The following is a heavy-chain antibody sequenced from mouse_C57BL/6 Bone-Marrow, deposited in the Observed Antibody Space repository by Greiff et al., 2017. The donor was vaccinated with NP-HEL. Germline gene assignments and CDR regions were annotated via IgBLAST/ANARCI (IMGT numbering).Heavy chain of an antibody. CDR1: GFSFNTYA. CDR2: IRSKSNNYAT. Sequence: EVTLVESGGGLVQPKGSLKLSCAASGFSFNTYAMNWVRQAPGKGLEWVARIRSKSNNYATYYADSVKDRFTISRDDSESMLYLQMNNLKTEDAAMYYCVRQKGRAMDYWGQGTSVTVSS. CDR3: VRQKGRAMDY. D-gene: IGHD3-3*01. J-gene: IGHJ4*01. V-gene: IGHV10-1*01.